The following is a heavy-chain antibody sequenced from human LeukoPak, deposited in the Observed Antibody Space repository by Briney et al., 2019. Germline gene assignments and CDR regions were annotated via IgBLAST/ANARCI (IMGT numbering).Heavy chain of an antibody. D-gene: IGHD3-10*01. V-gene: IGHV4-59*12. CDR2: IYYSGST. Sequence: PSETLSLTCTVSGGSISSYYWSWIRQPPGKGLEWIGYIYYSGSTNYNPSLKSRVTISVDTSKNQFSLKLSSVTAADTAVYYCARGRRITMVRGALDYWGQGTLVTVSS. CDR1: GGSISSYY. J-gene: IGHJ4*02. CDR3: ARGRRITMVRGALDY.